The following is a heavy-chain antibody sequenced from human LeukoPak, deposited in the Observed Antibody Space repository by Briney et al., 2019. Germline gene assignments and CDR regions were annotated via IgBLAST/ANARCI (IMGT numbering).Heavy chain of an antibody. J-gene: IGHJ4*02. Sequence: GGSLRLSCAASGFILRNYAMTWVRQAPGKGLEWVSGISGGGGTTNYADSVKGRFTISRDNPKNTVFLQMNSLRAEDTAIDYCAKGIHLSLSENDYWGQGTLVTVSS. D-gene: IGHD5-18*01. V-gene: IGHV3-23*01. CDR3: AKGIHLSLSENDY. CDR1: GFILRNYA. CDR2: ISGGGGTT.